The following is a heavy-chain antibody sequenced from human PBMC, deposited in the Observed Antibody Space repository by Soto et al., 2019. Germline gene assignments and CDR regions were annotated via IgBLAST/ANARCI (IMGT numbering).Heavy chain of an antibody. CDR3: AGGWGIAAPGPNWFDP. CDR1: GYSLSGYY. D-gene: IGHD6-13*01. CDR2: INPNSGGT. J-gene: IGHJ5*02. Sequence: ASVKVSCKASGYSLSGYYLHWVRQAPGQGPEWMGWINPNSGGTKYVQKFQGRVTMTRDTSISTVYLELSRLRSDDTAVYYCAGGWGIAAPGPNWFDPWGQGTLVTVS. V-gene: IGHV1-2*02.